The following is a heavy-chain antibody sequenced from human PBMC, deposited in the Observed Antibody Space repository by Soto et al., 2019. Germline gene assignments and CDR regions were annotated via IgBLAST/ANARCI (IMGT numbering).Heavy chain of an antibody. CDR1: GFTFSSYA. J-gene: IGHJ4*02. CDR3: TRDQGGDIDY. CDR2: ISYDGSNK. Sequence: QVQLVESGGGVVQPGRSLRLSCAASGFTFSSYAMHWVRQAPGKGLEWVAVISYDGSNKYYADSVKARFTISRDNSKNTLYLQMNSLRAEDTAVYYCTRDQGGDIDYWGQGTLVTVSS. D-gene: IGHD3-16*01. V-gene: IGHV3-30-3*01.